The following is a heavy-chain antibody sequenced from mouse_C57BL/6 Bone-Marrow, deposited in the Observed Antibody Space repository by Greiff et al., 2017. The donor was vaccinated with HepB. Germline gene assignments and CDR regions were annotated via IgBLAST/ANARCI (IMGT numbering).Heavy chain of an antibody. CDR2: SRNKANDYTT. Sequence: EVKVVESGGGLVQSGRSLRLSCATSGFTFSDFYMEWVRQAPGKGLEWIAASRNKANDYTTEYSASVKGRFIVSRDTSQSILYLQMNALRAEDTAIYYCARDAYSPMDYWGQGTSVTVSS. CDR1: GFTFSDFY. V-gene: IGHV7-1*01. J-gene: IGHJ4*01. CDR3: ARDAYSPMDY.